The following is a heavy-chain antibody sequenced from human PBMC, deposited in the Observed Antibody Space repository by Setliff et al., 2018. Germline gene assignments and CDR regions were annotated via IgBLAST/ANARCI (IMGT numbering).Heavy chain of an antibody. CDR1: DGSLSTDC. CDR2: VYYSGTA. CDR3: ARGGTFRYFDF. J-gene: IGHJ4*02. Sequence: SETLSLTCTVSDGSLSTDCWSWIRQPPGKGLEFIGYVYYSGTANYSPSLRSRLTISVDTFKNHFSLTLRSVTAADTAVYYCARGGTFRYFDFWGQGAPVTVSS. V-gene: IGHV4-59*12. D-gene: IGHD5-12*01.